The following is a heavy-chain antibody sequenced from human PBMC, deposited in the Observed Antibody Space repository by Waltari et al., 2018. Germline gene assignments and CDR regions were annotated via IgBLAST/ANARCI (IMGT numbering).Heavy chain of an antibody. CDR1: GFTFDDYA. J-gene: IGHJ4*02. CDR2: ISWNSGRI. CDR3: TTDAQSKEKNPFDY. Sequence: EVQLVESGGGLVQPGRSLRLSCAASGFTFDDYAMHWVRQAPGKGREWVSGISWNSGRIGYADSVKGRVTISRDNAKNSLYLQMNSLRAEDTAVYYCTTDAQSKEKNPFDYWGQGTLVTVSS. V-gene: IGHV3-9*01.